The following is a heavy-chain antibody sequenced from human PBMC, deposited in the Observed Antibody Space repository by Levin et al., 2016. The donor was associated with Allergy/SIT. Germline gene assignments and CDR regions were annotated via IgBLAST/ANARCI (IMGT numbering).Heavy chain of an antibody. CDR3: AKDRSWIFGVVSYFDY. D-gene: IGHD3-3*01. Sequence: SLKISCAASGFTFDDYAMHWVRQAPGKGLEWVSGISWNSGSIGYADSVKGRFTISRDNAKNSLYLQMNSLRAEDTALYYCAKDRSWIFGVVSYFDYWGQGTLVTVSS. J-gene: IGHJ4*02. CDR2: ISWNSGSI. V-gene: IGHV3-9*01. CDR1: GFTFDDYA.